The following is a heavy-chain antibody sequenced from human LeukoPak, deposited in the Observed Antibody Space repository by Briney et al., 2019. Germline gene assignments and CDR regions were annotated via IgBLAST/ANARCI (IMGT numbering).Heavy chain of an antibody. CDR2: IIPIFGTA. Sequence: SVEVSCKASAGTFTSYAISWVRQAPGQGLEWMGGIIPIFGTANYAQKFQGRVTITADKSTSTAYMELSSLRSEDTAVYYCARESRRGGGSWLRLFDPWGQGTLVTVSS. J-gene: IGHJ5*02. D-gene: IGHD5-12*01. CDR1: AGTFTSYA. V-gene: IGHV1-69*06. CDR3: ARESRRGGGSWLRLFDP.